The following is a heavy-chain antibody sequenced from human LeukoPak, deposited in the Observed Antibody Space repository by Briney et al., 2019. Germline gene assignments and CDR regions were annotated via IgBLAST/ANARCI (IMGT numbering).Heavy chain of an antibody. CDR3: AKGSWSGNYYYYYMDV. J-gene: IGHJ6*03. Sequence: ASVKVSCKASGYTITSYDINWVRQATGQGLEWMGWMNPNSGNTGYAQKFQGRVPMTRNTSISTAYMELSSLRSEDTAVYYCAKGSWSGNYYYYYMDVWGKGTTVTVSS. V-gene: IGHV1-8*01. D-gene: IGHD3-3*01. CDR1: GYTITSYD. CDR2: MNPNSGNT.